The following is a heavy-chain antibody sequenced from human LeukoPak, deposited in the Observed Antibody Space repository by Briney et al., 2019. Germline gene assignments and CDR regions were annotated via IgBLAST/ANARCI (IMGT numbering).Heavy chain of an antibody. CDR3: VRGAGAFDT. CDR1: GDSVSSNSAA. D-gene: IGHD4/OR15-4a*01. CDR2: TYYRSRWYT. Sequence: SQTLSLTCAVFGDSVSSNSAAWNWIRQSPSRGLECLGRTYYRSRWYTDYAVSVKSRMTINPDTSKNQFSLQLNSVTPEDTAVYYCVRGAGAFDTWGQGTMVTVSS. V-gene: IGHV6-1*01. J-gene: IGHJ3*02.